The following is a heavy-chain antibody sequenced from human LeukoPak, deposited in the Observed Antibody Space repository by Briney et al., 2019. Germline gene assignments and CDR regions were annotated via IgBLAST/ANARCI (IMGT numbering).Heavy chain of an antibody. Sequence: GGSLRLSCAASGFSFSSHGMSWVRQAPGKGLEWVSGIIGGAGSTYYADSVKGRFTISRDNAKNSLYLQMNSLRAEDTAVYYCAELGITMIGGVWGKGTTVTISS. CDR3: AELGITMIGGV. D-gene: IGHD3-10*02. J-gene: IGHJ6*04. CDR1: GFSFSSHG. V-gene: IGHV3-23*01. CDR2: IIGGAGST.